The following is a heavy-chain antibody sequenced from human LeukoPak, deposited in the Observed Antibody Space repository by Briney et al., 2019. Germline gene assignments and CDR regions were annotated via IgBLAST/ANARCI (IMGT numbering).Heavy chain of an antibody. V-gene: IGHV3-7*04. Sequence: PGGSLRLSCAAFGFTFSTYWMTWVRQAPGKGLEWVGNISPDGRDTYFVDSVKGRFTISRDNAQNLLYLQMNTVRAEDTALYYCARDYSASGSHDSWGQGTLITVAS. CDR3: ARDYSASGSHDS. J-gene: IGHJ4*02. D-gene: IGHD3-10*01. CDR1: GFTFSTYW. CDR2: ISPDGRDT.